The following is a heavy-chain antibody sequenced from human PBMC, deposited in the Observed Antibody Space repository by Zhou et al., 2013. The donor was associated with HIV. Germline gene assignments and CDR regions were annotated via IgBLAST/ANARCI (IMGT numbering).Heavy chain of an antibody. CDR3: GRGGKQQVDTGPGSTT. CDR1: GFTFSSYA. CDR2: ISSNGGST. V-gene: IGHV3-64*01. D-gene: IGHD4-17*01. Sequence: VQLVESGGGLVQPGGSLRLSCAASGFTFSSYAMHWVRQAPGKGLEYVSAISSNGGSTYYASSMKIRFTISRDNSKNMLYLQMGSLRTEDMAVYYXGRGGKQQVDTGPGSTTWGQGNPGHRLL. J-gene: IGHJ4*02.